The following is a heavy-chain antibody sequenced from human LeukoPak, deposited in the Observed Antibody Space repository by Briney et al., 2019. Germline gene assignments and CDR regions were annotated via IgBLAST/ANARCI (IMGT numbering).Heavy chain of an antibody. CDR3: ARGGWSAFDI. J-gene: IGHJ3*02. Sequence: SGTLSLTCTVSGGSISSYYWSWIRQPPGEGLEWIGYIYYSVTTNYHPYLKSRVTISVDTSKNQFSMKLRSVPAADTAVYYCARGGWSAFDIWGQGTMVTVSS. D-gene: IGHD3-10*01. V-gene: IGHV4-59*01. CDR1: GGSISSYY. CDR2: IYYSVTT.